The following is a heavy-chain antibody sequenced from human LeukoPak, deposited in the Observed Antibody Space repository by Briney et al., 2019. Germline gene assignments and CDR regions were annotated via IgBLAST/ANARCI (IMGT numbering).Heavy chain of an antibody. Sequence: GASVKVSCKASGYTFTNYYIHWVRLAPGQGLEWMGIINPSGGSADYAQRLQDRVTMTRDTSTSAVYMELSSLRSEDTAVYYCARGISMVRGVMPTPFDYWGQGTLVTVSA. J-gene: IGHJ4*02. CDR3: ARGISMVRGVMPTPFDY. D-gene: IGHD3-10*01. CDR2: INPSGGSA. V-gene: IGHV1-46*04. CDR1: GYTFTNYY.